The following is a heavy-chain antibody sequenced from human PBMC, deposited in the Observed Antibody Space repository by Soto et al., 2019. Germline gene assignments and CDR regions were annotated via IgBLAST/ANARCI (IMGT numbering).Heavy chain of an antibody. V-gene: IGHV1-58*01. CDR2: IVVGSGNT. D-gene: IGHD2-2*01. Sequence: QMQLVQSGPEVKKPGTSVKVSCMTSGFTFTSSAVQWVRQARGQRLEWIGWIVVGSGNTNYAQKFQERVTITRDMSTSKAYMELSSLRSEDTAVYYCAADRECSSTSCYPYNFDSWGQGTLVTVSS. CDR1: GFTFTSSA. CDR3: AADRECSSTSCYPYNFDS. J-gene: IGHJ4*02.